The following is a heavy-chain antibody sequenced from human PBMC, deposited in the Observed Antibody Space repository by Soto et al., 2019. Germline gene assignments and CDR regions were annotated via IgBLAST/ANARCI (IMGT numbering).Heavy chain of an antibody. Sequence: QITLKESGPTLVKPTQTLTLTCTFSGFSLSTSAEGVGWIRQPPGKALEWLALIYGDDDKRNSPSLRSRLTITKDTSKNQVVLTMTNMDPVDTATYYCAHFPGSPGGFDYWAREPWSPSPQ. D-gene: IGHD3-10*01. J-gene: IGHJ4*02. CDR1: GFSLSTSAEG. CDR2: IYGDDDK. V-gene: IGHV2-5*02. CDR3: AHFPGSPGGFDY.